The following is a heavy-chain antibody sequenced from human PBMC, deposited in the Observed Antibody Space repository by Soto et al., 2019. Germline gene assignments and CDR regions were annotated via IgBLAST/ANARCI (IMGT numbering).Heavy chain of an antibody. CDR1: GGSFSGYF. CDR2: INHSGST. CDR3: AGSGYYHNSGMDV. V-gene: IGHV4-34*01. Sequence: PSETLSLTCAVYGGSFSGYFWNWIRQPPGKGLEWIGEINHSGSTNYNPSLKSRVTISVDTSKNQFSLKLSSVTAADTAVYYCAGSGYYHNSGMDVWGQGTTVTVSS. D-gene: IGHD3-22*01. J-gene: IGHJ6*02.